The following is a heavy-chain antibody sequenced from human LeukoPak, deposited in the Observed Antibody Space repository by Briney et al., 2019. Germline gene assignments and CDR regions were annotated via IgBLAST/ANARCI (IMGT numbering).Heavy chain of an antibody. V-gene: IGHV4-38-2*01. Sequence: SETLSLTCGVSGYSISRGYYWAWIRQPPGKGLEWTGTIYHIGSTYYNPSLESRVTISVDTSKNEFSLNLNSVTAADTAVYYCARAGWIITSGIDYWGQGALVTVSS. CDR3: ARAGWIITSGIDY. CDR2: IYHIGST. CDR1: GYSISRGYY. J-gene: IGHJ4*02. D-gene: IGHD1-20*01.